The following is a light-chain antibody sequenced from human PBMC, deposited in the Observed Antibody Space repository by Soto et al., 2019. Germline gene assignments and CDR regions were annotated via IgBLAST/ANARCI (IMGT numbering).Light chain of an antibody. CDR1: SSNIGSNT. V-gene: IGLV1-44*01. Sequence: QAVLTQPPSASGTPGQRVTISCSGSSSNIGSNTVNWYQQLPGTAPKLLIYSNNQRPSGVPDRFSGSKSGTSASLAISGLQSEDEATYYCAAWDDSLNGRVFGGGTKVTVL. CDR3: AAWDDSLNGRV. CDR2: SNN. J-gene: IGLJ3*02.